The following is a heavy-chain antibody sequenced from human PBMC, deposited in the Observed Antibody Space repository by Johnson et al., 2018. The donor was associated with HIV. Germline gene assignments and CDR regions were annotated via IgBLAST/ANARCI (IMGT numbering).Heavy chain of an antibody. CDR2: INWNGGNT. CDR1: GFTFNDYG. D-gene: IGHD2-15*01. J-gene: IGHJ3*02. Sequence: VQLVESGGGVVRPGGSLRLSCAASGFTFNDYGMSWVRQVPGKGLEWVSSINWNGGNTNYADSVKGRLPISRDNAKKSLYLEVNSLRAEDTALYYCARWGGYCSGGGCDGGEVLAFDIWGQGTMVTVSS. CDR3: ARWGGYCSGGGCDGGEVLAFDI. V-gene: IGHV3-20*04.